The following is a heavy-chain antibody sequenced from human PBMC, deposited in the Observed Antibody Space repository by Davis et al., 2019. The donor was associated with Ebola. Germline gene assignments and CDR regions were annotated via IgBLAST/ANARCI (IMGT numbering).Heavy chain of an antibody. CDR1: GFSFSYYA. V-gene: IGHV3-21*01. CDR3: ARAWGCGGTCYPDAFDI. D-gene: IGHD2-15*01. Sequence: GESLKISCAASGFSFSYYAMNWVRQAPGKGLDWVSFISSSSSYIYYADSVKGRFTISRDNAKNSLYLQMNSLRAEDTAVYYCARAWGCGGTCYPDAFDIWGQGTMVTISS. CDR2: ISSSSSYI. J-gene: IGHJ3*02.